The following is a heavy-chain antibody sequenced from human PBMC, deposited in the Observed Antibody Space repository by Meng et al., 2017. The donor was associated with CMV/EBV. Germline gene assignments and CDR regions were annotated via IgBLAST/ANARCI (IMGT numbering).Heavy chain of an antibody. D-gene: IGHD2-2*01. J-gene: IGHJ6*02. CDR2: ISAYNGNT. CDR3: ARVVVVPAATTLRYYYYGMDV. Sequence: ASVKVSCKASGYTFTSYGISWVRQAPGQGLEWMGWISAYNGNTNYAQKLQGRVTMTTDTSTSTAYMELRSLRSDDMAVYYCARVVVVPAATTLRYYYYGMDVWGQGTTVTVSS. CDR1: GYTFTSYG. V-gene: IGHV1-18*03.